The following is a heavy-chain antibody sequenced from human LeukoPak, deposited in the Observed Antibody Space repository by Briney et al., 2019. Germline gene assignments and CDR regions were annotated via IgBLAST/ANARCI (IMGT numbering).Heavy chain of an antibody. D-gene: IGHD2-21*02. V-gene: IGHV4-31*03. CDR3: ARWSDCGGDCHILDY. J-gene: IGHJ4*02. CDR2: TFYRGNT. Sequence: SETLSLTCTVSGDSISSGVYYWSWIRQHPGTGLEWIGYTFYRGNTRYNPSLKSRVTTSVDTSKNEFSLKLSSVTAADTAVYYCARWSDCGGDCHILDYWGQGILVTVSS. CDR1: GDSISSGVYY.